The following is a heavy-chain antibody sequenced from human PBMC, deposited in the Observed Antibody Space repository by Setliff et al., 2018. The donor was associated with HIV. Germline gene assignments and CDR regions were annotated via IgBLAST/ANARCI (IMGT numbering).Heavy chain of an antibody. V-gene: IGHV1-18*01. CDR3: ARGLLWFGEEPVYYFDY. D-gene: IGHD3-10*01. J-gene: IGHJ4*02. Sequence: RASVKVSCKASGYTFTSYGISWVRQAPGQGLEWMGWISAYNGNTNYAQKLQGRVTMTTDTSTSTAYMELRSLRSDDTAVYYCARGLLWFGEEPVYYFDYWGQGTLVTVSS. CDR1: GYTFTSYG. CDR2: ISAYNGNT.